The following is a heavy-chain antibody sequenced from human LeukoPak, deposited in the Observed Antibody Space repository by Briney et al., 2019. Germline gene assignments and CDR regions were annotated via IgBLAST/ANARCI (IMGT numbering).Heavy chain of an antibody. CDR1: GGTFSSHA. J-gene: IGHJ4*02. Sequence: ASVKVSCKASGGTFSSHAISWVRQAPGQGLEWMGRIIPIFGIANYAQKFQGRVTITADKSTSTAYMELSSLRSEDTAAYYCATKISGSYFDYWGQGTPVTVSS. D-gene: IGHD1-26*01. V-gene: IGHV1-69*04. CDR3: ATKISGSYFDY. CDR2: IIPIFGIA.